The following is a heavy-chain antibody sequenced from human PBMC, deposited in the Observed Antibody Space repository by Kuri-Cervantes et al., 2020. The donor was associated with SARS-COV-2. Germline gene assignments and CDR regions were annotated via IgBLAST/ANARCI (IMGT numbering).Heavy chain of an antibody. CDR3: ARHVGYYDILTGYAGARFDP. J-gene: IGHJ5*02. Sequence: GSLRLSCTVSGCSISSYYWSWIRQPPGKGLEWIGYIYYSGSTNYHPSLKSRVTISVDTSKNQFYLKLSSVTAADTAVYYCARHVGYYDILTGYAGARFDPWGQGTLVTVSS. CDR1: GCSISSYY. CDR2: IYYSGST. D-gene: IGHD3-9*01. V-gene: IGHV4-59*08.